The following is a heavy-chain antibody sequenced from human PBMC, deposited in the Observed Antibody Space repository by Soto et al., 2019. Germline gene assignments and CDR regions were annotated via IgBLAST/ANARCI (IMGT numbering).Heavy chain of an antibody. Sequence: GSLRLSCAASGFTFGSYAMSWVRQAPGKGLEWVSLISGAGNTYYADSVKGRFTISRDTSKNTLSLQMNSLRAEDTAVYYCAKDLGVTPSPFDHWGQGTLVTVSS. D-gene: IGHD2-21*02. J-gene: IGHJ4*02. CDR2: ISGAGNT. CDR3: AKDLGVTPSPFDH. V-gene: IGHV3-23*01. CDR1: GFTFGSYA.